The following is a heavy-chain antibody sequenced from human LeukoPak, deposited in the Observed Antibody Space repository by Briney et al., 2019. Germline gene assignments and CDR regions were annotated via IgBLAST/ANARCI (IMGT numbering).Heavy chain of an antibody. J-gene: IGHJ5*02. CDR3: ARDLDGDYVGWFDP. CDR1: GGSISSGGYY. CDR2: INYSGST. D-gene: IGHD4-17*01. V-gene: IGHV4-31*03. Sequence: SETLSLTCTVSGGSISSGGYYWSWIRQHPGNGLEWIGYINYSGSTYYNPSLKSRVTISVDTSKNQFSLKLSSVTAADTAVYYCARDLDGDYVGWFDPWGQGTLVTVSS.